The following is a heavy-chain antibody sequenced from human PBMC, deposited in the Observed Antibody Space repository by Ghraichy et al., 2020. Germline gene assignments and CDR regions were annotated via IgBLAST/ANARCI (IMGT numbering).Heavy chain of an antibody. J-gene: IGHJ4*02. V-gene: IGHV5-51*01. CDR2: IYPGNSDT. D-gene: IGHD6-6*01. CDR1: GYSFNNYW. Sequence: GESLNISCKISGYSFNNYWIDWVRQMPGKGLEWMGIIYPGNSDTTYSPSFRGQVTISADKSMNTAYLQWGSVKASDTAMYYCARQGISARDMDYWGQGTLVTVSS. CDR3: ARQGISARDMDY.